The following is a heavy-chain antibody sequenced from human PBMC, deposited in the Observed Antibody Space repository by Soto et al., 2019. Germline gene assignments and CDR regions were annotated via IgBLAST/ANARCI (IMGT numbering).Heavy chain of an antibody. CDR3: ATASPYDFLFDP. D-gene: IGHD3-3*01. J-gene: IGHJ5*02. CDR2: FDPEDGET. CDR1: GYTLTELS. V-gene: IGHV1-24*01. Sequence: ASVKVSCKVSGYTLTELSMHWVRQAPGKGLEWMGGFDPEDGETIYAQKFQGRVTMTEDTSTDTAYMELSSLRSEDTAVYYCATASPYDFLFDPWGQGTLVTGSS.